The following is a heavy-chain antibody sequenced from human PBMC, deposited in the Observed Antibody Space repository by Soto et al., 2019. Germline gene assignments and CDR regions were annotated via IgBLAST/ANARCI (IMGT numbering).Heavy chain of an antibody. CDR1: GGTFSTYT. V-gene: IGHV1-69*02. D-gene: IGHD2-2*01. CDR2: IIPMLTVT. J-gene: IGHJ3*01. CDR3: SIGSWSAETFDV. Sequence: QVHLVQSGAEVKKPGSSVKVSCKAAGGTFSTYTLIWVRQAPGQGLEWMGRIIPMLTVTNSAQKFQGRVTLTADKSTNKAFMELTSLRSDDTAVYYCSIGSWSAETFDVWGQGTMVTVSS.